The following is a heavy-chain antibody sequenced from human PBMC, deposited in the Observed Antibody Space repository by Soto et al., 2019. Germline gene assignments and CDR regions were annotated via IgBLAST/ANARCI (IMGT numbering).Heavy chain of an antibody. CDR1: GGSGSTGSYD. CDR2: IFFTGSA. Sequence: SGTLSLTCTVSGGSGSTGSYDWSWIRQPPGKGLEWIGKIFFTGSAHYNPSLRNRVTMSVDTSKDQFSLTLTSVTAADTAVYYCARDGDGMAVWGQGTTVTVSS. CDR3: ARDGDGMAV. V-gene: IGHV4-61*01. D-gene: IGHD3-16*01. J-gene: IGHJ6*02.